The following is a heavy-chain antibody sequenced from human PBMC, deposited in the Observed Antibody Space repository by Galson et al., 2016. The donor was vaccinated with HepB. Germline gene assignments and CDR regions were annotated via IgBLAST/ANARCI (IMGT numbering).Heavy chain of an antibody. Sequence: LSLTCAVSGDSVNKSEYAWSWIRQPPGKGLEWIGYIYYTGSTYYNPSLKSRITISVDTSKNQFSLNLSSVTAADMAVYFCARVARSGSAWYIFTWGQGTLVTVSS. CDR2: IYYTGST. J-gene: IGHJ4*02. CDR1: GDSVNKSEYA. V-gene: IGHV4-61*08. CDR3: ARVARSGSAWYIFT. D-gene: IGHD6-19*01.